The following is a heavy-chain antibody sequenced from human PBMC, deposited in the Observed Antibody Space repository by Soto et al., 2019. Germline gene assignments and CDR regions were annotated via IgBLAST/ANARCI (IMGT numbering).Heavy chain of an antibody. J-gene: IGHJ5*02. CDR3: APSVIEATGTLNWFEP. CDR2: INGGNGDT. D-gene: IGHD1-7*01. V-gene: IGHV1-3*01. Sequence: VQLVQSGAEVKKPGASVKVSCNASGYTVTNYAMHWVRQAPGQSLEWMGWINGGNGDTKYSQKFQERITITRDTSASTAYMEMSSLRSADSAVYYCAPSVIEATGTLNWFEPWGHGTLVTVSS. CDR1: GYTVTNYA.